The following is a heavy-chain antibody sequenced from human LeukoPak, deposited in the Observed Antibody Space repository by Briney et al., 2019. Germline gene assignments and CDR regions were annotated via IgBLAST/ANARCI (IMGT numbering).Heavy chain of an antibody. J-gene: IGHJ5*02. V-gene: IGHV4-4*07. CDR3: ARGSLVPAAITPWFDP. Sequence: SETLSLTCTVSGGSISSYYWSRIRQPAGKGLEWIGRIYTSGSTNYNPSLKSRVTMSVDTSKNQFSLKLSSVTAADTAVYYCARGSLVPAAITPWFDPWGQETLVTVSS. CDR1: GGSISSYY. D-gene: IGHD2-2*02. CDR2: IYTSGST.